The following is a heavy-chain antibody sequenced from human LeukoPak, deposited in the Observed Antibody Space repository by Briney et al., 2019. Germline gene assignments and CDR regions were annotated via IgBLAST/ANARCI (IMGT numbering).Heavy chain of an antibody. CDR3: ARAGIAATGLDY. V-gene: IGHV1-8*01. D-gene: IGHD6-13*01. Sequence: ASVKVSCKASGYTFTSYDINWVRQAPGQGLEWMGWMNPNSGNTRYAQRFQGRVTMTRNTSISTAYMELSSLRSEDTAVYYCARAGIAATGLDYWGQGTLVTVSS. CDR2: MNPNSGNT. J-gene: IGHJ4*02. CDR1: GYTFTSYD.